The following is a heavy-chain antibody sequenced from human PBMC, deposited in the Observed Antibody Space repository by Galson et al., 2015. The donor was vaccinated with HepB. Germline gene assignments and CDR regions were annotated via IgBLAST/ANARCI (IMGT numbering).Heavy chain of an antibody. J-gene: IGHJ6*02. Sequence: SVKVSCKASGGTFSSYAISWVRQAPGQGLEWTGGIIPIFGTANYAQKFQGRVTITADKSTSTAYMELSSLRPEDTAVYYCASQTEDIVVVVAASGMDVWGQGTTVTVSS. V-gene: IGHV1-69*06. CDR2: IIPIFGTA. CDR3: ASQTEDIVVVVAASGMDV. D-gene: IGHD2-15*01. CDR1: GGTFSSYA.